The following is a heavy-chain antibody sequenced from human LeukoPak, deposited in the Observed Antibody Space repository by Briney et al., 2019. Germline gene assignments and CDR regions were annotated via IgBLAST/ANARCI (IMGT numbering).Heavy chain of an antibody. V-gene: IGHV1-2*06. CDR1: GYSFIDYY. CDR2: INPKSGGT. CDR3: ARGPGMIVLVNAFEI. D-gene: IGHD3-22*01. Sequence: RASVKVSCKASGYSFIDYYIHWVRQAPGQGLEWMGRINPKSGGTNYAQKFQGRVSMTSDTSISTAHMELTRLTFADTALYYCARGPGMIVLVNAFEIWGQGTMVTVSS. J-gene: IGHJ3*02.